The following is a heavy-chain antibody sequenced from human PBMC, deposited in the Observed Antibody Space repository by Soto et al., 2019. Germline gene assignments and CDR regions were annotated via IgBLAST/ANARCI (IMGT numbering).Heavy chain of an antibody. CDR3: ARVVDTAMVLDY. CDR1: GGSISSYY. D-gene: IGHD5-18*01. CDR2: IYYSGST. Sequence: NPWETLSLTCTVSGGSISSYYWSWIRQPPGKGLEWIGYIYYSGSTNYNPSLKSRVTISVDTSKNQFSLKLSSVTAADTAVYYCARVVDTAMVLDYWGQGTLVTVSS. J-gene: IGHJ4*02. V-gene: IGHV4-59*01.